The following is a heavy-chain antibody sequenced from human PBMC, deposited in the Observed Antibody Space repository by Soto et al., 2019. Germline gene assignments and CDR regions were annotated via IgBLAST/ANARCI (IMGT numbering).Heavy chain of an antibody. J-gene: IGHJ3*02. CDR1: GFTFSSYA. CDR3: AKGQTTIMAFEN. V-gene: IGHV3-23*01. D-gene: IGHD1-26*01. CDR2: ISNSGGTT. Sequence: PGGSLRLSCAASGFTFSSYAMSWVRQAPGKGLEWVSAISNSGGTTYYADSVKGRFTISRDNSKNTLFLQMNSLRAEDEAVYYCAKGQTTIMAFENWGQGTMVTVSS.